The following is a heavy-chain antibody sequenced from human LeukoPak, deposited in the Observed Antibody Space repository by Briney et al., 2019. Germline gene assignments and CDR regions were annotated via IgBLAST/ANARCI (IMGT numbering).Heavy chain of an antibody. CDR3: ARASGDYGDLYWYFDL. CDR1: GASISSSY. V-gene: IGHV4-59*01. D-gene: IGHD4-17*01. CDR2: IYYTGGT. J-gene: IGHJ2*01. Sequence: SSETLSLTCTVSGASISSSYGSWIRQPPGKGLEWIGYIYYTGGTNYNPSLRSRVATSIDPSKNHFSLKLNSVTAADTAVYYCARASGDYGDLYWYFDLWGRGTLVTVSS.